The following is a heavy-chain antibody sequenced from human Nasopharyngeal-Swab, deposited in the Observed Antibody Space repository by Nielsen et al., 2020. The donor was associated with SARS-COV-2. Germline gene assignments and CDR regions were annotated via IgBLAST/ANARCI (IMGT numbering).Heavy chain of an antibody. D-gene: IGHD3-3*01. Sequence: SVKVSCKVSAGTFSKYAISWVRRAPGQGLEWMGGINPNFGTTNYAHNFQDRAKITADQSTRTAYMELSSLRSDDTAVYYCARDTIFGLALYYYYGLGVWGQGTTVTVSS. CDR2: INPNFGTT. V-gene: IGHV1-69*13. CDR3: ARDTIFGLALYYYYGLGV. J-gene: IGHJ6*02. CDR1: AGTFSKYA.